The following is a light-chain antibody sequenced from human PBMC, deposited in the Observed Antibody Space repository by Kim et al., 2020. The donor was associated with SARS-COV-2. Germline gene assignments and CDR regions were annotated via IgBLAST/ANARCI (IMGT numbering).Light chain of an antibody. CDR3: QQDDNRPIT. CDR1: QSVSSN. CDR2: GAS. V-gene: IGKV3-15*01. Sequence: EIVMTQSPATLSVSPGERATLSCRASQSVSSNLAWYQQKPGQAPRLLIYGASTRATGIPARFSGSGSGTEFTLTISSLQSEDFAVYYCQQDDNRPITFGQGTRLEIK. J-gene: IGKJ5*01.